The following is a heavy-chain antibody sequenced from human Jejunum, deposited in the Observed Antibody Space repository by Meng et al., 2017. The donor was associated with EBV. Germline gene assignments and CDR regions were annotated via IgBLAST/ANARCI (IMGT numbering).Heavy chain of an antibody. Sequence: GLGLVSPSQTLSATDPVSGDSLTRGAYLWSWIRQPPGKGLEWIGNIYHIGSTYYNPSLKSRVTISVDRSKNQFSLKLTSVTAADTAVYYCARGGPDFGDYVPFDYWGQGTLVTVSS. V-gene: IGHV4-30-2*01. CDR3: ARGGPDFGDYVPFDY. D-gene: IGHD4-17*01. CDR1: GDSLTRGAYL. CDR2: IYHIGST. J-gene: IGHJ4*02.